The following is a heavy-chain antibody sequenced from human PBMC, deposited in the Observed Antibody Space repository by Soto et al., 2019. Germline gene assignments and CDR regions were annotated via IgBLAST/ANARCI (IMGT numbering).Heavy chain of an antibody. CDR3: AREWRDYYFDY. V-gene: IGHV4-31*03. CDR1: GGSISSGGYY. CDR2: IYYSGST. Sequence: QVELQETGPGLVKPSQTLSLTCTVSGGSISSGGYYWSWIRQHPGKGLEWIGYIYYSGSTYYNPSLKSRVTISVDTSKNQFSLKLSSVTAADTAVYYCAREWRDYYFDYWGQGTLVTVSS. J-gene: IGHJ4*02.